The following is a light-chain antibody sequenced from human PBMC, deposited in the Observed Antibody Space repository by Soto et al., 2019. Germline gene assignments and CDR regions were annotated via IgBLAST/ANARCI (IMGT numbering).Light chain of an antibody. Sequence: QSALTHPPPPSGLLGRPLTISSTGTSMDFGAYDYVSWYQQHPGKAPKLMIYEINKRPSGVPDRFSGSKSGNTASLTVSGLQAEDEADYYCSSFAGSNNFPYVFGTGTKVTVL. CDR1: SMDFGAYDY. CDR3: SSFAGSNNFPYV. CDR2: EIN. V-gene: IGLV2-8*01. J-gene: IGLJ1*01.